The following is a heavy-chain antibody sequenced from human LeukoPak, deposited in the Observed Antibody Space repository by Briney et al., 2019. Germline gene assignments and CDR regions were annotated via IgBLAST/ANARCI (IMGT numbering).Heavy chain of an antibody. CDR2: ISSSGSTI. CDR3: ARVLHKRNYDSSVYYGY. Sequence: PGGSLRLSCAASGFTFSDYYMSWIRQAPGKGLEWVAYISSSGSTIHYADSVKGRFTISRDNAKNSLYLQMNSLRAEDTAVYYCARVLHKRNYDSSVYYGYWGQGTLVTVSS. D-gene: IGHD3-22*01. J-gene: IGHJ4*02. CDR1: GFTFSDYY. V-gene: IGHV3-11*04.